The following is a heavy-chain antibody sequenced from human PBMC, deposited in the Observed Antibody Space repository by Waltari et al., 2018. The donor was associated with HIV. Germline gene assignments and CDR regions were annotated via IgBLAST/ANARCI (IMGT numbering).Heavy chain of an antibody. CDR2: IYYSGST. V-gene: IGHV4-61*01. CDR1: GGPVSSGSYY. D-gene: IGHD1-26*01. Sequence: QVQLQESGPGLVKPSETLSLTCTVSGGPVSSGSYYWSWIRQPPGKGLEWIGYIYYSGSTNYNPSLKSRVTISVDTSKNQFSLKLSSVTAADTAVYYCARDHSVKEGGYGMDVWGQGTTVTVSS. J-gene: IGHJ6*02. CDR3: ARDHSVKEGGYGMDV.